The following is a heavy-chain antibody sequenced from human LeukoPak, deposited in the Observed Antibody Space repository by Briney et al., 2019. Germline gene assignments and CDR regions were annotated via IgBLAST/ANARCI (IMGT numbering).Heavy chain of an antibody. D-gene: IGHD3-22*01. CDR3: ARIGYYDSSGYPDY. V-gene: IGHV1-2*02. J-gene: IGHJ4*02. CDR2: INPNSGGT. Sequence: INPNSGGTNYAQKFQGRVTMTRDTSISTAYMELSRLRSDDTAVYYCARIGYYDSSGYPDYWGQGTLVTVSS.